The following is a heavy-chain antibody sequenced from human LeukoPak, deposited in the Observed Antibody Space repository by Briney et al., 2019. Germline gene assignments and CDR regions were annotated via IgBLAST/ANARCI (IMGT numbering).Heavy chain of an antibody. Sequence: SGGSLRLSCAASGFTFNSYWMHWVRQAPGKGLVWVARISTDGSSTSYADSVKGRFTISRDNAKNTLYLQMNSLRAEDTAVYYCGRAYVVSGYDFGIDYWGQGTLVTVSS. CDR2: ISTDGSST. D-gene: IGHD5-12*01. CDR1: GFTFNSYW. V-gene: IGHV3-74*01. CDR3: GRAYVVSGYDFGIDY. J-gene: IGHJ4*02.